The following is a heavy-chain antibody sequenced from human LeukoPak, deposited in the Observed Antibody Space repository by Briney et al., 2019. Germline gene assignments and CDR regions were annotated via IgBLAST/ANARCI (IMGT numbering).Heavy chain of an antibody. Sequence: GGSLRLSCAASGFTFDDYAMHWVRQAPGKGLEWVSGISWNSGSIGYADSVKGRFTISRDNAKNSLYLQMNSLRAEDTALYYCAKGGIAAAGYYFDYWGQGTLVTVSS. V-gene: IGHV3-9*01. CDR3: AKGGIAAAGYYFDY. J-gene: IGHJ4*02. CDR2: ISWNSGSI. CDR1: GFTFDDYA. D-gene: IGHD6-13*01.